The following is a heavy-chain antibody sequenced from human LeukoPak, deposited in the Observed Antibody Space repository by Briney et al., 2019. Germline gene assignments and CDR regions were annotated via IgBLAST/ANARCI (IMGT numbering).Heavy chain of an antibody. J-gene: IGHJ4*02. CDR3: ARDRMGGYFDF. D-gene: IGHD3-16*01. Sequence: GGPLRLSCAASGFTLSSYDMHWVRQAPGKGLEWVAFISYDGSNKYYIDSVRGRFTISRDNSKNTVYLQMNSLRIEETAVYYCARDRMGGYFDFWGQGTLVTVSS. CDR2: ISYDGSNK. V-gene: IGHV3-30*03. CDR1: GFTLSSYD.